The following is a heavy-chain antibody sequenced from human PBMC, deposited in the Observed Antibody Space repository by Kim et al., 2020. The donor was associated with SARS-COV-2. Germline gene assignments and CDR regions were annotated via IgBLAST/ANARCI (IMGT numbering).Heavy chain of an antibody. V-gene: IGHV3-48*02. CDR3: ARGGKPNSSDC. Sequence: NYAKAVKGRFVISRDNAKNSLALQINSLRDEDTAVYYCARGGKPNSSDCWGQGTLVTVSS. J-gene: IGHJ4*02.